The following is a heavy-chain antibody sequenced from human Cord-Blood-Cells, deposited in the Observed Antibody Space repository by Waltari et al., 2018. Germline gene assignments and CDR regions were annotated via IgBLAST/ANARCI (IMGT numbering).Heavy chain of an antibody. CDR3: TTDLLYDILTGYYIGDAFDI. CDR2: IKSKTDGGTT. D-gene: IGHD3-9*01. J-gene: IGHJ3*02. Sequence: EKGLEWVGRIKSKTDGGTTDYAAPVKGRFTISRDDSKNTLYLQMNSLKTEDTAVYYCTTDLLYDILTGYYIGDAFDIWGQGTMVTVSS. V-gene: IGHV3-15*01.